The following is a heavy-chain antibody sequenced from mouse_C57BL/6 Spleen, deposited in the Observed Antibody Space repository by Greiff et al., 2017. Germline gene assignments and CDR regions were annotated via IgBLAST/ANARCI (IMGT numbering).Heavy chain of an antibody. D-gene: IGHD1-1*01. J-gene: IGHJ4*01. Sequence: QVQLQQSGAELVRPGTSVKMSCKASGYTFTNYWIGWAKQRPGHGLEWIGVIYPGGGYTNYNEKFKGKATLTADKSSSTAYMQFSSLTSEDSAIYYCARGFYYYGSSYDYAMDYWGQGTSVTVSS. CDR3: ARGFYYYGSSYDYAMDY. CDR2: IYPGGGYT. CDR1: GYTFTNYW. V-gene: IGHV1-63*01.